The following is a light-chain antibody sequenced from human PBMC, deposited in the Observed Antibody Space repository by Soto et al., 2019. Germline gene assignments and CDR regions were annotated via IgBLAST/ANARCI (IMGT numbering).Light chain of an antibody. V-gene: IGLV2-23*01. J-gene: IGLJ3*02. CDR1: RSDVGSHNL. Sequence: QSALTQPASVSGSPGQSITISCTGTRSDVGSHNLVSWYQQNPGKAPKLMIYEGTKRPSEVSDRFSGFKSGNTASLAISGLQDEDEAEYYCCSYAGTTSVLFGGGTKLTVL. CDR2: EGT. CDR3: CSYAGTTSVL.